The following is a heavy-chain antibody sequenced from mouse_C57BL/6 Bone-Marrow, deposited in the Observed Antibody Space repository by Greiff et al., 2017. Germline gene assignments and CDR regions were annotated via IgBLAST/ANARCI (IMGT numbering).Heavy chain of an antibody. CDR3: ARGIYYCNYGYAMDY. CDR1: GYTFTNYW. J-gene: IGHJ4*01. V-gene: IGHV1-63*01. CDR2: IYPGGGYT. D-gene: IGHD2-1*01. Sequence: QVQLQQSGAELVRPGTSVKMSCKASGYTFTNYWIGWAKQRPGHGLEWIGDIYPGGGYTNYNEKFKGKATMTAAKSSSTAYMQFSSLTSEDSAIYYCARGIYYCNYGYAMDYWGQGTSVTVSS.